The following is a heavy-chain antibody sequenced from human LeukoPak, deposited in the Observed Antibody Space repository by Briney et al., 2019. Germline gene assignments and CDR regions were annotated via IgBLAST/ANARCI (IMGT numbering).Heavy chain of an antibody. CDR1: GGSISSYY. CDR2: IYYSGST. V-gene: IGHV4-59*01. Sequence: PSETLSLTCTVSGGSISSYYWSWIRQPPGKGLEWIGYIYYSGSTNYNPSLKSRVTISVDTSKNQFSLKLSSVTAADTAVYYCARVARNWNDVGGWFDPWGQGTLVTASS. J-gene: IGHJ5*02. CDR3: ARVARNWNDVGGWFDP. D-gene: IGHD1-1*01.